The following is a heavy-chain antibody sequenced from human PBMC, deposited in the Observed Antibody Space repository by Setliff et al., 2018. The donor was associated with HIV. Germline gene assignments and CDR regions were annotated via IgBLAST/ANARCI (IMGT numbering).Heavy chain of an antibody. CDR1: GYTSSSYA. CDR2: INLYKDDT. Sequence: ASVKVSCKASGYTSSSYAITWVRQAPGQGLEWMGSINLYKDDTHYAQKFQDRVAMTADTSTNTVYMELRILRSDDTAVYYCARYALCSDDCSDEGADIWGQGTLVTVSS. J-gene: IGHJ4*02. CDR3: ARYALCSDDCSDEGADI. V-gene: IGHV1-18*01. D-gene: IGHD2-21*01.